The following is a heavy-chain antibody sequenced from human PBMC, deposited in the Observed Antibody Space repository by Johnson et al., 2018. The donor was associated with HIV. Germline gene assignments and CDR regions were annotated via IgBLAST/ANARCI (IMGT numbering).Heavy chain of an antibody. J-gene: IGHJ3*02. V-gene: IGHV3-48*01. CDR2: ISSSGSTI. D-gene: IGHD1-26*01. CDR1: GFTFSSYW. Sequence: VQLVESGGGLVQPGGSLRLSCAASGFTFSSYWMHWVRQAPGKGLEWVSYISSSGSTIYYADSVKGRFTISRDNSKNTLYLQMGSLRAEDMAVDYCAREGLIVGATLGAFDIWGQGTMVTVSS. CDR3: AREGLIVGATLGAFDI.